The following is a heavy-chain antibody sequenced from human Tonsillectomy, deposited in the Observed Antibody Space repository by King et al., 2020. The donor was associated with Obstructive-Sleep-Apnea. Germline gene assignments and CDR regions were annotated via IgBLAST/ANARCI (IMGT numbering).Heavy chain of an antibody. Sequence: VQLVESGAEVKKPGASVKFSCKASGYTFTSYYMHWVRQAPGQGLEWMGIINPTDNSTSYAQKFQGRVTMTRDTSTSTVYMELSSLRSEDTALYYCARDMDSRISSPDYWGQGTLVTVSS. CDR3: ARDMDSRISSPDY. D-gene: IGHD2/OR15-2a*01. J-gene: IGHJ4*02. V-gene: IGHV1-46*01. CDR2: INPTDNST. CDR1: GYTFTSYY.